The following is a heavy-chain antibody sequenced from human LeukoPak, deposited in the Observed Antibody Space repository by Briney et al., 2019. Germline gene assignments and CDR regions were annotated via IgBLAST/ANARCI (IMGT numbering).Heavy chain of an antibody. CDR2: INPNSGGT. D-gene: IGHD6-13*01. V-gene: IGHV1-2*02. CDR3: AREESGYSSSWYAGMIAFDT. CDR1: GYTFTGYY. Sequence: ASVKVSCKASGYTFTGYYMHWVRQAPAQGLEWMGWINPNSGGTNYAQKFQGRVTMTRDTSISTAYMELSRLRSDDTAVYYCAREESGYSSSWYAGMIAFDTWGQGTMVTVSS. J-gene: IGHJ3*02.